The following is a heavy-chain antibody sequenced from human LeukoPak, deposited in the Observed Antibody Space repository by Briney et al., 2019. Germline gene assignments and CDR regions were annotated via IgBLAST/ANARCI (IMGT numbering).Heavy chain of an antibody. V-gene: IGHV4-39*07. CDR3: ARAEGATAIDY. D-gene: IGHD1-26*01. Sequence: PSETLSLTCAVSGGSISSTSDYWSWIRQPPGKGLEWIGDIGNFNFNGRTYYNPSLKSRVTISVDTSMNQFSLRLSSVTAADTAVCYCARAEGATAIDYWGQGTLVTVSS. CDR2: IGNFNFNGRT. J-gene: IGHJ4*02. CDR1: GGSISSTSDY.